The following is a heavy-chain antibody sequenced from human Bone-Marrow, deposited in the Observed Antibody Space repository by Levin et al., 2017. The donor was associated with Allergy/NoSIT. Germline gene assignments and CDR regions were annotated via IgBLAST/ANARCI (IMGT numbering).Heavy chain of an antibody. CDR1: GFTFSNYN. V-gene: IGHV3-48*01. CDR3: ASSRAPYYYYYGMDV. J-gene: IGHJ6*02. CDR2: ISSSGSTI. Sequence: PGGSLRLSCAASGFTFSNYNMNWVRQAPGKGLEWVSDISSSGSTIYYADSVKGRFTISRDNAKNSLYLQMNSLRAEDTAVYYCASSRAPYYYYYGMDVWGQGTTVTVSS.